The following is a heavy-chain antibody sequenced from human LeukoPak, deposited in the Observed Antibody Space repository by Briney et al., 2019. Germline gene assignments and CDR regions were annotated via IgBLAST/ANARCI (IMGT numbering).Heavy chain of an antibody. V-gene: IGHV3-11*01. CDR2: ISSSGSTI. J-gene: IGHJ4*02. CDR1: GFTFSDYY. CDR3: AREGFSSSSSSYLDY. D-gene: IGHD6-6*01. Sequence: GGSLRLSCAASGFTFSDYYMSWIRQAPGKGLKWVSYISSSGSTIYYADSVKGRFTISRDNAKNSLYLQMNSLRAEDTAVYYCAREGFSSSSSSYLDYWGKETLVTVS.